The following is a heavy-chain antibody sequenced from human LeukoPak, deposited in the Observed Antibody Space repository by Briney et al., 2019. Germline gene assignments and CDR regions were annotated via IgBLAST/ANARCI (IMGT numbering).Heavy chain of an antibody. J-gene: IGHJ4*02. CDR2: ITGSGGST. CDR1: GFTFSSYA. D-gene: IGHD3-22*01. CDR3: AKDLLTMIVVVPKEIFDY. Sequence: GGSLRLSCAASGFTFSSYAMGWVRQPPGKGLEWVSAITGSGGSTYYTDSVKGRFTISRDNSKNTLYLQMNSLRPEDTAVYYCAKDLLTMIVVVPKEIFDYWGQGTLVTVSS. V-gene: IGHV3-23*01.